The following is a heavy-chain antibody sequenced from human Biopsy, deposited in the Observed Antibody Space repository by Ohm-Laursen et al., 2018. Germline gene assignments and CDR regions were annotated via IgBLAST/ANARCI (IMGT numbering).Heavy chain of an antibody. CDR2: IYYSGST. J-gene: IGHJ4*02. Sequence: GTLSLTCTVSGSSITSYYRSWIRRPPGKRLEWIGYIYYSGSTNYNPSLKSRVTISEDRSKNQFSLKLKSVTAADTAVYYCATSLPSHWGSAALENWGQGILVTVSS. D-gene: IGHD6-6*01. V-gene: IGHV4-59*12. CDR3: ATSLPSHWGSAALEN. CDR1: GSSITSYY.